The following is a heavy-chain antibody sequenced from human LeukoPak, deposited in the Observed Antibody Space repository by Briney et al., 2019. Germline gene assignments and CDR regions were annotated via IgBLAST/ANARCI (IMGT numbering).Heavy chain of an antibody. CDR1: GGSISGYY. CDR2: IYHTGST. Sequence: SETLSLTCTVSGGSISGYYWNWIRQPPGKGLERIGYIYHTGSTNYNPSLKSRVTISVDTSKNQFSLKLSSVTAADTAVYYCARFYDSSGYYYEIFDYWGQGTLVTVSS. J-gene: IGHJ4*02. D-gene: IGHD3-22*01. V-gene: IGHV4-59*01. CDR3: ARFYDSSGYYYEIFDY.